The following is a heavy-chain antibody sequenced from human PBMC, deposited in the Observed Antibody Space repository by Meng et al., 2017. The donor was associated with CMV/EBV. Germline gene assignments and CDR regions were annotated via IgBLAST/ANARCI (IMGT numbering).Heavy chain of an antibody. CDR2: IYYSGST. D-gene: IGHD2-15*01. CDR3: ASGALGYCSGGSCYPPYYGMDV. Sequence: SETLSLTCTVSGGSISSSSYYWGWIRQPPGKGLEWIGSIYYSGSTYYNPSLKSRVTISVDTSKNQFSLKLGSVTAADTAVYYCASGALGYCSGGSCYPPYYGMDVWGQGTTVTVSS. V-gene: IGHV4-39*07. J-gene: IGHJ6*02. CDR1: GGSISSSSYY.